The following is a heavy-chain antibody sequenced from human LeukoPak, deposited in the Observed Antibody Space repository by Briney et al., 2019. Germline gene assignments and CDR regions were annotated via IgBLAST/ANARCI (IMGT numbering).Heavy chain of an antibody. Sequence: GGSLRLSCAASGFTFSSYALSWVRQAPGKGLEWVSSISGGVGSTDYADSVKGRFTISRDNSKNTLYVQMTSLRAEDTAVYYCAKGCGYTTSWYYDYWGQGTLVTVAS. D-gene: IGHD6-13*01. CDR3: AKGCGYTTSWYYDY. V-gene: IGHV3-23*01. CDR1: GFTFSSYA. J-gene: IGHJ4*02. CDR2: ISGGVGST.